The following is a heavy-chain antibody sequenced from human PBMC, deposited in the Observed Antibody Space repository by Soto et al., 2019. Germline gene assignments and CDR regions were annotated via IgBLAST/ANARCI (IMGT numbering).Heavy chain of an antibody. D-gene: IGHD3-22*01. V-gene: IGHV1-24*01. J-gene: IGHJ5*02. CDR1: GYTLTELS. CDR3: ATALEVTVRPGDSIKNHYYHRSRPPA. CDR2: FDPEDGET. Sequence: ASVKVSCKVSGYTLTELSMHWVRQAPGKGLEWMGGFDPEDGETIYAQKFQGRVTMTEDTSTDTAYMELSSLRSEDTAVYYCATALEVTVRPGDSIKNHYYHRSRPPAWGQGTLVTVSS.